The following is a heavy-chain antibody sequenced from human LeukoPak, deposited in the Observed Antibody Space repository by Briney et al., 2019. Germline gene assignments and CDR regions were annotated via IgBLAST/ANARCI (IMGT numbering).Heavy chain of an antibody. D-gene: IGHD3-3*01. V-gene: IGHV4-61*01. CDR3: ARAQNDFWSGYYSYYFDY. CDR1: GYSISSGYY. Sequence: SETLSLTCTVSGYSISSGYYWGWIRQPPGKGLEWIGYIYYSGSTNCNPSLKSRVTISVDTSKNQFSLKLSSVTAADTAVYYCARAQNDFWSGYYSYYFDYWGQGTLVTVSS. J-gene: IGHJ4*02. CDR2: IYYSGST.